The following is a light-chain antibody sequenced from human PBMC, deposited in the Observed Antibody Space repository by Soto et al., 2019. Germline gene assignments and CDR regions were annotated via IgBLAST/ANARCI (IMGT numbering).Light chain of an antibody. CDR3: SSYSISTAYL. Sequence: QSVLTQPASLSGSPGQSRTISCTATSSDVGGYDYVSWYQLHPGKAPKLMVFEVSNRPSGVSYRFSGSKSGNTASLTISGLQAEDEADYFCSSYSISTAYLFGTGTKVTVL. V-gene: IGLV2-14*01. J-gene: IGLJ1*01. CDR2: EVS. CDR1: SSDVGGYDY.